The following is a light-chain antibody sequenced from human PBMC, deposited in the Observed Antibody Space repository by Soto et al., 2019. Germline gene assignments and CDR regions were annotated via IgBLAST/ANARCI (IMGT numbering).Light chain of an antibody. CDR1: SSDVGGYNY. V-gene: IGLV2-14*01. Sequence: SVLTQPASVSGSPGQSITISCTGTSSDVGGYNYVSWYQQHPGKAPKLMIYDVSNRPSGVSNRFSGSKSGNTASLTISGLQAEDEADYYCNSWTSSSTYVFGTGTKVTVL. J-gene: IGLJ1*01. CDR2: DVS. CDR3: NSWTSSSTYV.